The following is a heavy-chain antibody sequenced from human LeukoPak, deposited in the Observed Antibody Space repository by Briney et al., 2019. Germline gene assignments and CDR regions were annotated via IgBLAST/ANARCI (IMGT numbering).Heavy chain of an antibody. CDR1: GGTFSSYA. J-gene: IGHJ3*02. V-gene: IGHV1-69*05. Sequence: SVKVSRKASGGTFSSYAISWLRQAPGQGLEWMGRIIPIFGTANYAQKFQGRVTITTDESTSTAYMELSSLRSEDTAVYYCARRGPVEPHAFDIWGQGTMVTVSS. CDR2: IIPIFGTA. D-gene: IGHD5-24*01. CDR3: ARRGPVEPHAFDI.